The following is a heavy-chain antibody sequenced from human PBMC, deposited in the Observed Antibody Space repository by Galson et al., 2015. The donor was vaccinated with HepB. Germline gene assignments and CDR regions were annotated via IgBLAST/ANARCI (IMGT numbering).Heavy chain of an antibody. CDR3: AGGLVNGYSA. Sequence: SLRLSCAASGFAVGSSWMHWVRQAPGKGLVWVSHIITDGSVTTYADSVNGRFTISRDNAKNTLYLQMDSLRAEDTAVYYCAGGLVNGYSAWGQGTLVTVSS. J-gene: IGHJ4*02. V-gene: IGHV3-74*03. CDR1: GFAVGSSW. CDR2: IITDGSVT. D-gene: IGHD5-18*01.